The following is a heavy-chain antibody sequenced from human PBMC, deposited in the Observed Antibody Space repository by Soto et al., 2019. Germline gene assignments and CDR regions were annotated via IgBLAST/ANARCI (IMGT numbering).Heavy chain of an antibody. CDR3: ARELLFYDSDGFSWDDAFDI. J-gene: IGHJ3*02. V-gene: IGHV4-30-2*01. CDR1: GGSLSSSAYS. Sequence: SETLSLTCAVSGGSLSSSAYSWSWIRQPPGKGLEWIGFIYQSGSTYYNPPLKSRVTMSLDRPKNQFSLKLSSVTAADTAVYYCARELLFYDSDGFSWDDAFDIWGQGTMVTVSS. CDR2: IYQSGST. D-gene: IGHD3-22*01.